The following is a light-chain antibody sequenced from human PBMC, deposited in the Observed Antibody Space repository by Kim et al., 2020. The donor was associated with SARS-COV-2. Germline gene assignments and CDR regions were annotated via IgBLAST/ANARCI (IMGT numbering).Light chain of an antibody. V-gene: IGKV1-27*01. J-gene: IGKJ4*01. CDR1: QGISNY. CDR2: AAS. Sequence: DIVMTQSPSSLSASVGDRATITCRASQGISNYLAWYQQKPGEVPTLLIYAASTLRSGVPSRFSGSGSGTDFTLTISSLQPEDVAAYYCQKYNSAPLTFGRGTKVDIK. CDR3: QKYNSAPLT.